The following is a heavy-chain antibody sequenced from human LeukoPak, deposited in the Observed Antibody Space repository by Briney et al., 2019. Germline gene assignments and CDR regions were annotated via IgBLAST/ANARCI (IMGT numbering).Heavy chain of an antibody. D-gene: IGHD3-16*02. CDR3: ARSRAGDYVWGSYRPPDY. CDR2: IYPGDSDT. J-gene: IGHJ4*02. V-gene: IGHV5-51*01. CDR1: GYSFTSYW. Sequence: GESLKISCKGSGYSFTSYWIGWVRQMPGKGLEWMGIIYPGDSDTRYSPSFQGQVTISADKSISTAYLQWSSLKASDTAMYYCARSRAGDYVWGSYRPPDYWGQGTLVTVSS.